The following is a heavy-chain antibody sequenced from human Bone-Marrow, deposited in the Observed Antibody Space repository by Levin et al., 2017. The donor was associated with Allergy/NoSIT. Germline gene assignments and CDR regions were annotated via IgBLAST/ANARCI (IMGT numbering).Heavy chain of an antibody. D-gene: IGHD3-10*01. Sequence: SETLSLTCNVSSGSISNHYWNWIRQAAGKEPEWIGRTHTSASTNYNPSLNSRATMSLDTSKNQFSLKLTSVTAADTAVYYCVRDWGSGSWDWFDPWGQGILVTVSS. V-gene: IGHV4-4*07. J-gene: IGHJ5*02. CDR3: VRDWGSGSWDWFDP. CDR2: THTSAST. CDR1: SGSISNHY.